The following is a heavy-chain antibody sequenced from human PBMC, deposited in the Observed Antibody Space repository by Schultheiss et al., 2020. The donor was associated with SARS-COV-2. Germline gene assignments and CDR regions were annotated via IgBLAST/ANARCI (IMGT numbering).Heavy chain of an antibody. J-gene: IGHJ6*02. CDR1: GFTFSSYA. CDR3: ARSYSNYYYGMDV. V-gene: IGHV3-23*01. Sequence: GESLKISCAASGFTFSSYAMSWVRQAPGKGLEWVSAISGSGGSTYYADSVKGRFTISRDNSKNTLYLQMNSLRAGDTAVYYCARSYSNYYYGMDVWGQGTTVTVSS. D-gene: IGHD4-11*01. CDR2: ISGSGGST.